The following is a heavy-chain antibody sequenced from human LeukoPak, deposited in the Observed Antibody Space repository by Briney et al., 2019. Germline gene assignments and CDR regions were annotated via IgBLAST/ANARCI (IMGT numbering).Heavy chain of an antibody. V-gene: IGHV3-7*03. CDR2: INHNGNVN. CDR1: GFTFSSYW. CDR3: ARGGGLDV. D-gene: IGHD3-16*01. Sequence: GGSLRLSCAASGFTFSSYWMNWARQAPGKGLEWVASINHNGNVNYYVDSVKGRFTISRDNAKNSLYLQMSNLRAEDTAVYFCARGGGLDVGAQGATVTVSS. J-gene: IGHJ6*02.